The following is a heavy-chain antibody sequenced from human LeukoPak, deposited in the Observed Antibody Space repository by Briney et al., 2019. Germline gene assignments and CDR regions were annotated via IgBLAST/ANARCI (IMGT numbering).Heavy chain of an antibody. D-gene: IGHD6-6*01. CDR2: IYYSGST. J-gene: IGHJ4*02. Sequence: SETLSLTCTVSGGSISSSSYYWGWIRQPPGKGLEWIGSIYYSGSTYCNPSLKSRVTISVDTSKNQFSLKLSSVTAAGTAVYYCARRRVAARLTLDYWGQGTLVTVSS. CDR3: ARRRVAARLTLDY. CDR1: GGSISSSSYY. V-gene: IGHV4-39*01.